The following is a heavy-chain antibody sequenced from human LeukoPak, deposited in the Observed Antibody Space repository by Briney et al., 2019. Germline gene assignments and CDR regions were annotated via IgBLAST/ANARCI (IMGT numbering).Heavy chain of an antibody. CDR2: LYYSGST. D-gene: IGHD5-18*01. V-gene: IGHV4-39*01. CDR1: GGSISSYPYY. CDR3: ARQWGGEYSFNWFDP. J-gene: IGHJ5*02. Sequence: SETLSLTCTVSGGSISSYPYYWGWIRQPPGQGLEWIACLYYSGSTFYNPSLRSRVTISVDMSKNQFSLKLSSVTAADTAVYYCARQWGGEYSFNWFDPWGQGALVTVSS.